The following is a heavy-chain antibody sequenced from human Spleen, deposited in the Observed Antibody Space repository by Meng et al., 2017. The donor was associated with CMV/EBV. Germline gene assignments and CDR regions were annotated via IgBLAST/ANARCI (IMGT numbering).Heavy chain of an antibody. CDR2: IYSGGKST. D-gene: IGHD5-18*01. CDR3: AKGIYRYDQTDY. J-gene: IGHJ4*02. CDR1: GFTCSSYA. Sequence: GGSLRLSCAASGFTCSSYAMTWVRQAPGKGLEWVSVIYSGGKSTYYADSVKGRLTISRDDSKNTLYLQMSSLRAEDTATYYCAKGIYRYDQTDYWGQGTLVTVSS. V-gene: IGHV3-23*03.